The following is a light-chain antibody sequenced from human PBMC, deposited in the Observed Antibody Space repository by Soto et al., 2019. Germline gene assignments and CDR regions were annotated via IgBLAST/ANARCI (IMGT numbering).Light chain of an antibody. V-gene: IGKV1-39*01. CDR1: QSSNSY. CDR3: QQSYSTPRT. Sequence: DIQMTQSPSSLSGSVGDRVTITCRASQSSNSYLNWYQQKPGKAPKLLIYAASSLQSGVPSRFSGSGSGTDYTLTISSLQPADFATYYCQQSYSTPRTFGQGTKVEIK. J-gene: IGKJ1*01. CDR2: AAS.